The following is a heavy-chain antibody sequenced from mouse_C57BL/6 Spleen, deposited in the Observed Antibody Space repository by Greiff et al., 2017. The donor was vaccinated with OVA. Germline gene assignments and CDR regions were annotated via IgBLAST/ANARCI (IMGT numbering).Heavy chain of an antibody. CDR1: GYSFTDYN. CDR3: ARGGVYDGYCYFDY. Sequence: QLQPSGPELVKPGASVKISCKASGYSFTDYNMNWVKQSNGKSLEWIGVINPNYGTTSYNQNFKGKATLTVDQSSSTAYMQLNSLTSEDSAVYYCARGGVYDGYCYFDYWGQGTTLTVSS. D-gene: IGHD2-3*01. CDR2: INPNYGTT. J-gene: IGHJ2*01. V-gene: IGHV1-39*01.